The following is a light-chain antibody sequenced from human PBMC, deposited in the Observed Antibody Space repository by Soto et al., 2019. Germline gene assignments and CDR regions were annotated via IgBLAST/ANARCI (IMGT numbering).Light chain of an antibody. Sequence: QSALTQPASVSGSPGQSITISCTGTSSDVGGYNYVSWYQQHPGKAPKLMIAEVSNRPSGVSNRFSGSKSVNTASLTISGPKAEDEADYYCSSYTRSSTWVFGGGTKLTVL. CDR2: EVS. CDR3: SSYTRSSTWV. V-gene: IGLV2-14*01. J-gene: IGLJ3*02. CDR1: SSDVGGYNY.